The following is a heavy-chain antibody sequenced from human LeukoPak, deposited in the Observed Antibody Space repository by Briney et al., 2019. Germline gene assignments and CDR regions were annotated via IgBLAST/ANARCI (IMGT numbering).Heavy chain of an antibody. D-gene: IGHD2-15*01. CDR3: AKNGDRGAYCTGGTCYPYFYYYMDV. V-gene: IGHV3-30*18. CDR1: GFTFSSYS. Sequence: GGSLRLSCAASGFTFSSYSMNWVRQAPGKGLEWGAVISYDGSNKYYADSVKGRFTISRDNSKHTLYLQMNSLRAEDTAIYYCAKNGDRGAYCTGGTCYPYFYYYMDVWGKGTTVTI. CDR2: ISYDGSNK. J-gene: IGHJ6*03.